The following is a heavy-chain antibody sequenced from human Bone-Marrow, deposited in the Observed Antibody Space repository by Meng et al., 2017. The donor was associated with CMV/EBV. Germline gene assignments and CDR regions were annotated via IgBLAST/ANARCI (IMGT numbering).Heavy chain of an antibody. V-gene: IGHV3-9*01. J-gene: IGHJ4*02. CDR2: VSWNSGNI. Sequence: SLKISCAASGFTFDDYAMHWVRQAPGKGLEWVSGVSWNSGNIGYADSVKGRFTISRDNAKNSLYLQMNSLRAEDTAVYYCARGVRYCSSTSCLWFDYWGQGTLVTVSS. D-gene: IGHD2-2*01. CDR3: ARGVRYCSSTSCLWFDY. CDR1: GFTFDDYA.